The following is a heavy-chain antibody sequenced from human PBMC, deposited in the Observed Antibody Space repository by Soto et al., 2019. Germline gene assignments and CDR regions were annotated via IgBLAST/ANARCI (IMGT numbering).Heavy chain of an antibody. CDR1: GFSFKTYS. J-gene: IGHJ3*02. CDR2: ISRSSSTI. V-gene: IGHV3-48*02. CDR3: ARDPGYYDSSGYYYKAFDI. Sequence: GSLRLSCAASGFSFKTYSMNWVRQAPGKGLEWVSYISRSSSTISYADSVKGRFTISRDNAKNSLYLQMNSLRDEDTAVYYCARDPGYYDSSGYYYKAFDIWGQGTMVTVSS. D-gene: IGHD3-22*01.